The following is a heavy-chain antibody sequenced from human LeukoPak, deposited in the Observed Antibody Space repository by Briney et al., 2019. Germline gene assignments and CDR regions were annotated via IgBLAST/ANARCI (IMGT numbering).Heavy chain of an antibody. V-gene: IGHV4-59*11. Sequence: PSETLSLTCTVSGGSITGHYWNWIRQPPGKGLERIGYIYYSGTIKYNPSLKSRVTISVDTSKNQFSLKLSSVTAADTAVYYCARGEDYKSSRFDPWGQGTLVTVSS. CDR2: IYYSGTI. J-gene: IGHJ5*02. CDR1: GGSITGHY. D-gene: IGHD4-11*01. CDR3: ARGEDYKSSRFDP.